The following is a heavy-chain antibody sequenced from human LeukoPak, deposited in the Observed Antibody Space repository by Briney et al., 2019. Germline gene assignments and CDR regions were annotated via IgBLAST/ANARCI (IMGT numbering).Heavy chain of an antibody. Sequence: GGSLRLSCAASGFTFSSYAMHWVRQAPGKGLEYVSAISSNGGSTYYANSVKGRFTISRDNSKNTLYLQMGSLRAEDMAVYYCARVWLNAFDIWGQGTMVTVSS. J-gene: IGHJ3*02. CDR2: ISSNGGST. CDR1: GFTFSSYA. CDR3: ARVWLNAFDI. D-gene: IGHD6-19*01. V-gene: IGHV3-64*01.